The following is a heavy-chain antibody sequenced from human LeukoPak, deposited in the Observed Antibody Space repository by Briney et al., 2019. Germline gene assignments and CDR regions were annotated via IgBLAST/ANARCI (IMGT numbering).Heavy chain of an antibody. CDR2: ISSSSSYI. CDR3: AREKFIVGATTDY. Sequence: GGSLRLSCAASGFTFSSYSMNWVRQAPGQGLEWVSSISSSSSYIYYADSVKGRFTISRDNAKNSLYMQMNSLRAEDTAVYYCAREKFIVGATTDYWGQGTLVTVSS. V-gene: IGHV3-21*01. J-gene: IGHJ4*02. CDR1: GFTFSSYS. D-gene: IGHD1-26*01.